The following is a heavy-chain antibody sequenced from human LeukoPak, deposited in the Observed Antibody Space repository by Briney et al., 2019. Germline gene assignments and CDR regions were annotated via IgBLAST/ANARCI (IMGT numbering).Heavy chain of an antibody. V-gene: IGHV3-53*01. CDR2: IYSGGKT. D-gene: IGHD3-22*01. Sequence: GGSLRLSCAVSGFTVSDYYMSWVRQAPGKGLERVSVIYSGGKTYYADSVKGRFTISRDDSKNTLHLQMNSLRAEDTAVYYCATINYYDGSGFYRDYWGQGTLVTVSS. CDR1: GFTVSDYY. J-gene: IGHJ4*02. CDR3: ATINYYDGSGFYRDY.